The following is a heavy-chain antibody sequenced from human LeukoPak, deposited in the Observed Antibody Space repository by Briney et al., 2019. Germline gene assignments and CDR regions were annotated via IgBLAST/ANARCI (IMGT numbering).Heavy chain of an antibody. J-gene: IGHJ6*03. CDR1: GFTFSSYW. Sequence: GGSLRLSCAAPGFTFSSYWMHWVRQAPGKGLVWVSRINSDGSSTSYADSVKGRFTISRDNAKNTLYLQMNSLRAEDTAVYYCAREAKNYYYYYMDVWGKGTTVTVSS. CDR2: INSDGSST. V-gene: IGHV3-74*01. CDR3: AREAKNYYYYYMDV.